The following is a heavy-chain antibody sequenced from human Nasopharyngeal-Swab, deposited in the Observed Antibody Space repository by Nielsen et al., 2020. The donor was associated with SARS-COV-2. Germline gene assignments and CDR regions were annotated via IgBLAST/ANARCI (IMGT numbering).Heavy chain of an antibody. CDR3: ASRQDYDCGMDV. CDR1: GYTFTGYY. Sequence: ASMKVSCKASGYTFTGYYMHWVRQAPGQGLEWMGRINPNSGGTNYAQKFQGRVTMTRDTSISTAYMELSRLGSDDTAVYYCASRQDYDCGMDVWGQGTTVTVSS. CDR2: INPNSGGT. V-gene: IGHV1-2*06. J-gene: IGHJ6*02.